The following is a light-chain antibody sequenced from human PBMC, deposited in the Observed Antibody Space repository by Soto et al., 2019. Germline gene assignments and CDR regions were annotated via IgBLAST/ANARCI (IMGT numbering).Light chain of an antibody. CDR1: QDIAIY. V-gene: IGKV1-9*01. CDR2: TAS. Sequence: IHFTQSPPSLSASVGDRVTITCRASQDIAIYLAWYQQKPGEAPNLLIHTASTLHGGVPSRFSGSGSGTDFTLTITSLQAEDFATYYCQQTRSYPSTFGGGTKVDIK. J-gene: IGKJ4*01. CDR3: QQTRSYPST.